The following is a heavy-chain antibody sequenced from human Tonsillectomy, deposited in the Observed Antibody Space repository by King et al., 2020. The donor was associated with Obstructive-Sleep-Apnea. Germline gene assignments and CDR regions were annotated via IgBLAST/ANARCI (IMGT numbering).Heavy chain of an antibody. V-gene: IGHV1-69*04. CDR3: ARDRTGTTPGLLDY. J-gene: IGHJ4*02. D-gene: IGHD1-1*01. CDR1: GGTFSSYA. CDR2: IIPILGIA. Sequence: QLVQSGAEVKKPGSSVKVSCKASGGTFSSYAISWVRQAPGQGLEWMGGIIPILGIANYAQKFQGRVTITTDKSTSTAYMELSSLRSEDTAVYYCARDRTGTTPGLLDYWGQGTLVTVSS.